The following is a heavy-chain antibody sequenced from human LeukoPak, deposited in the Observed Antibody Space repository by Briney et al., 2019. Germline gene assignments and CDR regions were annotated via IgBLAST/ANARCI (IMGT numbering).Heavy chain of an antibody. CDR2: ISSSSTYM. CDR3: ARLTGGAVGGAFDY. J-gene: IGHJ4*02. Sequence: GGSLRLSCAASGFTFSSYSMNWVRQAPGKGLEWVSSISSSSTYMYYADSMKGRFTISRDNAKNSLYLQMNSLGAEDTAVYYCARLTGGAVGGAFDYWGQGTLVTVSS. D-gene: IGHD6-19*01. CDR1: GFTFSSYS. V-gene: IGHV3-21*01.